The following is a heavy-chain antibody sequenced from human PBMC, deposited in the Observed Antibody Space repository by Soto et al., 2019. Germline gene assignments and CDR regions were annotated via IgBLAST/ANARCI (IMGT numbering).Heavy chain of an antibody. CDR1: GFTFDDYA. CDR2: ISWNSGSI. CDR3: AKAGGIDYGVVPRLYYYYYMDV. V-gene: IGHV3-9*01. J-gene: IGHJ6*03. D-gene: IGHD4-17*01. Sequence: GGSLRLSCAASGFTFDDYAMHWVRQAPGKGLEWVSGISWNSGSIGYADSVKGRFTISRDNAKNSLYLQMNSLRAEDTALYYCAKAGGIDYGVVPRLYYYYYMDVWGKGTTVTVSS.